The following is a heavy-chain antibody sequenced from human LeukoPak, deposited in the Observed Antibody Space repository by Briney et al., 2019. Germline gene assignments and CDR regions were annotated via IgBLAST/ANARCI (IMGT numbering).Heavy chain of an antibody. CDR1: GGTLSSYA. CDR3: ARDPNHYYYDSSGYYHPPLDY. D-gene: IGHD3-22*01. J-gene: IGHJ4*02. Sequence: ASVKVSCKASGGTLSSYAISWVRQGPGQGLGWMGWISAYNGNTTYAHKSQGRVTMTTDTSTSTAYMELRSLRSDDTAVYYCARDPNHYYYDSSGYYHPPLDYWGQGTLVTVSS. V-gene: IGHV1-18*01. CDR2: ISAYNGNT.